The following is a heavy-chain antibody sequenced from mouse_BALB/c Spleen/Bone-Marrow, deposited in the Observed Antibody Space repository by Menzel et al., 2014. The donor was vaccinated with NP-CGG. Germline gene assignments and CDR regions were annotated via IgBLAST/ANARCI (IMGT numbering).Heavy chain of an antibody. CDR3: ARGTYGAMDY. D-gene: IGHD5-1*01. CDR2: IRYSDST. CDR1: GYSITSGYN. Sequence: EVKLMESGLDLVKPSQSLSLTCSVTGYSITSGYNWHWIRQFPGNKLEWMGYIRYSDSTNYNPSLKSRISITRDTSKNQFFLQLNSVTTEDTATYYCARGTYGAMDYWGQGTSVTDSS. V-gene: IGHV3-1*02. J-gene: IGHJ4*01.